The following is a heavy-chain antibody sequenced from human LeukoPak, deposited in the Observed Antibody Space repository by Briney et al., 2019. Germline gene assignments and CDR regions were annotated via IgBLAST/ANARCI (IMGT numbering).Heavy chain of an antibody. CDR2: IYYSGST. J-gene: IGHJ4*02. CDR3: ARRTVSYFDY. D-gene: IGHD4-17*01. Sequence: SETLSLTCNVSGGSISRSSHYWGWIHQPPGKGLEWIGSIYYSGSTYYNPSLKSRVTISVDTSKNQLSLKLSSVTAADTAVYYCARRTVSYFDYWGQGTLVTVSS. CDR1: GGSISRSSHY. V-gene: IGHV4-39*01.